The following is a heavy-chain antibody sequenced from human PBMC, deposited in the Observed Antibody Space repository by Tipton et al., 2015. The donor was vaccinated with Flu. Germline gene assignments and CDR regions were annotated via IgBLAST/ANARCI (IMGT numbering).Heavy chain of an antibody. CDR2: IYTSGST. V-gene: IGHV4-61*02. J-gene: IGHJ1*01. CDR3: ARYGTYDGSRYFQH. Sequence: TLSLTCTVSGGSISSGSYYWGWIRQPAGKGLEWIGRIYTSGSTGYNPSLKSRVTISLDTPKNQFSLKLSSVTAADTAVYYCARYGTYDGSRYFQHWGQGTLVTVSS. D-gene: IGHD1-26*01. CDR1: GGSISSGSYY.